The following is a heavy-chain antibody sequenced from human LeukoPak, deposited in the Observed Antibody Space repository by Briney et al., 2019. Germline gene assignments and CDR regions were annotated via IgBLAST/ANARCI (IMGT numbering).Heavy chain of an antibody. CDR3: AKDLGVVVAASFDY. CDR1: GFTFSSYA. Sequence: GGSLRLSCAASGFTFSSYAMSWVRQAPGKGLEWVSAISGSGGSTYYADSVKGRSTISRDNSKNTLYLQMNSLRAEDTAVYYCAKDLGVVVAASFDYWGQGTLVTVSS. D-gene: IGHD2-15*01. J-gene: IGHJ4*02. V-gene: IGHV3-23*01. CDR2: ISGSGGST.